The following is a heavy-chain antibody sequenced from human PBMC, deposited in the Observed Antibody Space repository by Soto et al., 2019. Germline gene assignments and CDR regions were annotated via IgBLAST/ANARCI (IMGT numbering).Heavy chain of an antibody. CDR1: GYTFTSYD. CDR3: ARTYRSSWYYFDY. J-gene: IGHJ4*02. D-gene: IGHD6-13*01. V-gene: IGHV1-8*01. Sequence: ASVKVSCKASGYTFTSYDINWVRQATGQGLEWMGWMNPNSGNTDYAQKFQGRVTMTRNTSISTAYMELSSLRSEDTAVYYCARTYRSSWYYFDYWGQGTLVTVSS. CDR2: MNPNSGNT.